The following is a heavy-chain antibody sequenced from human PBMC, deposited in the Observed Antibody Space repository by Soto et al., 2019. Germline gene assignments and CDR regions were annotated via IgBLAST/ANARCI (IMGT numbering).Heavy chain of an antibody. CDR1: GFNFSTYG. V-gene: IGHV3-30*18. D-gene: IGHD2-2*01. J-gene: IGHJ6*02. CDR3: AKDLALYQIGSHYGMDV. CDR2: ISFDGTNT. Sequence: QVQLVESGGAVVQPGRSLRLSCVASGFNFSTYGIHWVRQAQGKGLERGAVISFDGTNTFEADSVKGRFTISRDNSRNILYLQMNSLRIEDTAVYYCAKDLALYQIGSHYGMDVWGPGTTVTVSS.